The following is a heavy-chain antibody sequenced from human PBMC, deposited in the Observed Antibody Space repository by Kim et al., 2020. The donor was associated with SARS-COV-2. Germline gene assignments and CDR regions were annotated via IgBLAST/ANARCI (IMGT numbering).Heavy chain of an antibody. CDR3: ARYPGQGNAFDI. D-gene: IGHD3-10*01. CDR2: ISSSSSYI. J-gene: IGHJ3*02. V-gene: IGHV3-21*01. CDR1: GFTFSSYS. Sequence: GGSLRLSCAASGFTFSSYSMNWVRQAPGKGLEWVSSISSSSSYIYYADSVKGRFTISRDNAKNSLYLQMNSLRAEDTAVYYCARYPGQGNAFDIWGQGTMVTVSS.